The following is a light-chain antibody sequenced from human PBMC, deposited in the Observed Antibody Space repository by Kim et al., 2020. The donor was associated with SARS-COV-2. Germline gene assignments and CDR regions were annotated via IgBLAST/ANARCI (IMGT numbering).Light chain of an antibody. J-gene: IGLJ2*01. V-gene: IGLV2-14*03. CDR3: TSYTGADTVI. Sequence: QSALTQPASVSGSPGQSITISCTGTSSLVGDYNYVSWYQQHPDKAPKLIIYDVSYRPSGVSTHFSGSKSGNTASLTISGLQAAHEADYYCTSYTGADTVIFGGGTQLT. CDR2: DVS. CDR1: SSLVGDYNY.